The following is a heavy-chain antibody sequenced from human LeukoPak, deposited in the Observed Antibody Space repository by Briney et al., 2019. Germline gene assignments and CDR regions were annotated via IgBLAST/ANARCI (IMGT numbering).Heavy chain of an antibody. V-gene: IGHV1-69*13. CDR3: ARGITIFGVVSPGYYYGMDV. CDR1: GGTFSSYA. CDR2: IIPIFGTA. J-gene: IGHJ6*02. Sequence: SVKVSCKASGGTFSSYAISWVRQAPGQGLEWMGGIIPIFGTANYAQKFQGRVTITADESTSTAYMELSSLRSEDTAVYYRARGITIFGVVSPGYYYGMDVWGQGTTVTVSS. D-gene: IGHD3-3*01.